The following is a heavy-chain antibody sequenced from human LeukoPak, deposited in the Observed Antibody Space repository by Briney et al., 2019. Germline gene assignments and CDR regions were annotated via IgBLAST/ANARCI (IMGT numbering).Heavy chain of an antibody. CDR3: ARCSVVVPAAINWFDP. Sequence: GASVKVSCNASGYTFSDYYMHWVRQAPGQGLEWMGWMNPKNGGTNYAQKFQGRVIMTRDTSINTAYMELSRLTSDDTAVYYCARCSVVVPAAINWFDPWGQGTLVTVSS. D-gene: IGHD2-2*01. CDR2: MNPKNGGT. J-gene: IGHJ5*02. V-gene: IGHV1-2*02. CDR1: GYTFSDYY.